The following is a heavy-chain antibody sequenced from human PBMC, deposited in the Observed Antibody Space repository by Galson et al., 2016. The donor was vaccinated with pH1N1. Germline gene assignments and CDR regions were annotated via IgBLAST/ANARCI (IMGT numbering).Heavy chain of an antibody. D-gene: IGHD2-2*01. CDR2: ISGGAKST. CDR3: AQVPVIAPVPAVMLGYYFDY. V-gene: IGHV3-23*01. J-gene: IGHJ4*02. Sequence: SLRLSCAASGFTFNLHAMSWVRQAPGKGLEWVAGISGGAKSTDYADSVKGRFTISRDNSKNTVYLQMNRLRGEGTAIYHCAQVPVIAPVPAVMLGYYFDYWGQGILVTVSS. CDR1: GFTFNLHA.